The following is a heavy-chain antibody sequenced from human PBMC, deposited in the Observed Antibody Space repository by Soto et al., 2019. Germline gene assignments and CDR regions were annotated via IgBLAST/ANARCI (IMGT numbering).Heavy chain of an antibody. Sequence: LCGGSISSGDYYWSWIRQPPGKGLEWIGYIYYSGSTYYNPSLKSRVTISVDTSKNQFSLKLSSVTAADTAVYYCAKPTVIGAFDIWGQGTMVTVSS. J-gene: IGHJ3*02. CDR1: GGSISSGDYY. D-gene: IGHD4-4*01. CDR2: IYYSGST. V-gene: IGHV4-30-4*01. CDR3: AKPTVIGAFDI.